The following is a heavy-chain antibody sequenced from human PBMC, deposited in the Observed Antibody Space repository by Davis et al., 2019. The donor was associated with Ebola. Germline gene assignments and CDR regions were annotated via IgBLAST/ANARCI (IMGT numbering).Heavy chain of an antibody. D-gene: IGHD3-9*01. CDR2: INWNGGST. Sequence: GESLKISCAASGFTFDDYGMSWVRQAPGKGLEWVSGINWNGGSTGYADSVKGRFTISRDNAKNSLYLQMNSLRAEDTALYYCGKGQYYDILTGYLGYWGQGTLVTVSS. CDR1: GFTFDDYG. CDR3: GKGQYYDILTGYLGY. V-gene: IGHV3-20*04. J-gene: IGHJ4*02.